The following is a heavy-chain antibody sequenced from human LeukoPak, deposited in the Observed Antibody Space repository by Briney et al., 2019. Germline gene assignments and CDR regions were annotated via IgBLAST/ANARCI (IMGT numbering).Heavy chain of an antibody. V-gene: IGHV1-24*01. J-gene: IGHJ5*02. CDR3: ATTDTIFGVVTENWFDH. CDR2: FDPEDGET. CDR1: GYTLTELS. Sequence: GASVTVSFKVSGYTLTELSMHWVRQAPGKGLEWVGGFDPEDGETIYAQKFQGRVTMTEDTSTDTAYMELSSLRSEDTAVYYCATTDTIFGVVTENWFDHWGQGTLVTVSS. D-gene: IGHD3-3*01.